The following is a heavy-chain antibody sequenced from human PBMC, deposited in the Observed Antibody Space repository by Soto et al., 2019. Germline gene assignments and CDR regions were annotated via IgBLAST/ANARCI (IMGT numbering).Heavy chain of an antibody. Sequence: GASVKVSCKASGFTFTSSAVQWGRQARGQRLEWIGWIVVGSGNTNYAQKFQERVTITRDMSTSTAYMELSSLRSEDTAVYYCAAMATISSGAFDIWGQGTMVTVSS. CDR1: GFTFTSSA. J-gene: IGHJ3*02. CDR2: IVVGSGNT. CDR3: AAMATISSGAFDI. V-gene: IGHV1-58*01.